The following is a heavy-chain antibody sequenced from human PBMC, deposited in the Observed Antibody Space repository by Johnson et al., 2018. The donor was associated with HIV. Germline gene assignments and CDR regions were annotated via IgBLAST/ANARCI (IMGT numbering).Heavy chain of an antibody. V-gene: IGHV3-20*04. D-gene: IGHD3-9*01. Sequence: VQLVESGGGLVKPGGSLRLSCAGSGFTFSDYFMSYIRQAPGQGLEWVSGIHWNGGSTGYADSMRGRVTISRDNAKNSLYLEINGLRADDTALYFCARGKGASVGLDTYDIWGQGTMVIVSS. CDR2: IHWNGGST. CDR1: GFTFSDYF. CDR3: ARGKGASVGLDTYDI. J-gene: IGHJ3*02.